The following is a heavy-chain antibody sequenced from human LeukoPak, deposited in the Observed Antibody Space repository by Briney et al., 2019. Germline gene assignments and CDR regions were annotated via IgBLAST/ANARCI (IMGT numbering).Heavy chain of an antibody. CDR2: ISGSGGST. CDR3: AKEGPADYYDSSGYYPYYFDY. V-gene: IGHV3-23*01. Sequence: PGGSLRLSCAASGFTFSSYAMSWVRQAPGKGLEWVSAISGSGGSTYYADPVKGRFTISRDNSKNTLYLQMNSLRAEDTAVYYCAKEGPADYYDSSGYYPYYFDYWGQGTLVTVSS. J-gene: IGHJ4*02. CDR1: GFTFSSYA. D-gene: IGHD3-22*01.